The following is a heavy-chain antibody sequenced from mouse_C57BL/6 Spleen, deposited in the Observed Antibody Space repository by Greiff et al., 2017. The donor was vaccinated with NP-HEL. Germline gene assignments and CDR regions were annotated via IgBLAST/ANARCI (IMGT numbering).Heavy chain of an antibody. CDR3: ARKGFYYGSSYGYFDV. Sequence: VQLKESGPELVKPGASVKISCKASGYSFTDYNMNWVKQSNGKSLEWIGVINPNYGTTSYNQKFKGKATLTVDQSSSTAYMQLNSLTSEDSAVYYCARKGFYYGSSYGYFDVWGTGTTVTVSS. CDR2: INPNYGTT. D-gene: IGHD1-1*01. V-gene: IGHV1-39*01. J-gene: IGHJ1*03. CDR1: GYSFTDYN.